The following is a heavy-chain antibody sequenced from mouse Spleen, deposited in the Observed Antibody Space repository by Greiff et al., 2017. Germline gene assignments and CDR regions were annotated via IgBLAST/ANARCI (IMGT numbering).Heavy chain of an antibody. CDR1: GFNINNTY. CDR2: IDPANGNT. V-gene: IGHV14-3*01. J-gene: IGHJ3*01. CDR3: ASSGWDGGWFAY. D-gene: IGHD4-1*01. Sequence: VQLQQSVAELVRPGASVKLSCTASGFNINNTYMPWVKQRPEQGLAWIGRIDPANGNTKYAPKFQGKATITADTSSNTAYLQLSSLASEDTAIYYCASSGWDGGWFAYWGQGTLVTVSA.